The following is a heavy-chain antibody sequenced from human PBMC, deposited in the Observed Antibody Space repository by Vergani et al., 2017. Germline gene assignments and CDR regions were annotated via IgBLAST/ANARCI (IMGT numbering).Heavy chain of an antibody. V-gene: IGHV1-69*01. Sequence: QVQLVQSGAEVKKPGSSVKVSCKASGGTFSSYAISWVRQAPGQGLAWMGGIIPIFGTANYAQKFQGRVTITADESTSTAYMELSSLRSEDTAVYYCARGIAVAGTAYYYYMDVWGKGTTVTVSS. CDR2: IIPIFGTA. CDR3: ARGIAVAGTAYYYYMDV. CDR1: GGTFSSYA. J-gene: IGHJ6*03. D-gene: IGHD6-19*01.